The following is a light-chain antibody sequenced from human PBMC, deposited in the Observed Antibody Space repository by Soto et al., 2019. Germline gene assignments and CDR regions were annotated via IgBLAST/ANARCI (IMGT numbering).Light chain of an antibody. CDR3: LQHNSYPLT. J-gene: IGKJ4*01. Sequence: DIQMTQSPSSLSASVGDRVTITCRASQGIRNDLHWYQHKPGKAPKRLIYAASSLQSGVPSRFSGSGSGTEFTLTISNLQPEDFATYYCLQHNSYPLTFGGGTKVEIK. CDR2: AAS. CDR1: QGIRND. V-gene: IGKV1-17*02.